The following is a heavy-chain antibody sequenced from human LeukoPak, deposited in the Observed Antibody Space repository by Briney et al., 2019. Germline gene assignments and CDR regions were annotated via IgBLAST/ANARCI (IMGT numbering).Heavy chain of an antibody. V-gene: IGHV3-23*01. J-gene: IGHJ4*02. CDR2: IAGSDGFT. Sequence: GGSLRLSCAASGFPFSSYAMNWVRQAPGKGLEWVLVIAGSDGFTQYADSVKGRFTISRDNSKNTVYLQMNRLRVEDTALYYCVRSLDYWGQGTLVTVSS. CDR1: GFPFSSYA. CDR3: VRSLDY.